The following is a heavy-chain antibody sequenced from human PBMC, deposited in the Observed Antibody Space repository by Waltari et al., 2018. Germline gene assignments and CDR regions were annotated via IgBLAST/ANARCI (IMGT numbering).Heavy chain of an antibody. CDR3: ARGGSKLELRH. D-gene: IGHD1-7*01. CDR2: IYYSGST. J-gene: IGHJ4*02. V-gene: IGHV4-59*01. Sequence: QVQLQESGPGLVKPSETLSLTCTVSGGSISSYYWSWIRQPPGKGLEWIGYIYYSGSTNYNPSLKSRVTISVDTSKNQFSLKLSSVTAADTAVYYCARGGSKLELRHWGQGTLVTVSS. CDR1: GGSISSYY.